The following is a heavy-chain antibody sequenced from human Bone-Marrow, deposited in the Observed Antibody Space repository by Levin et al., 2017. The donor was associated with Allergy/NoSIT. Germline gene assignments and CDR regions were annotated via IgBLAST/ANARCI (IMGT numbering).Heavy chain of an antibody. CDR1: GFSLDTRGVS. J-gene: IGHJ5*02. CDR3: ARGYCGNDCYSVWFGP. D-gene: IGHD2-15*01. V-gene: IGHV2-5*02. Sequence: SGPTLVKPTETLTLTCTFSGFSLDTRGVSVSWIRQPPGEALEFLALVYWDDDERYSPSLRSRLAITKDISNNQVVLTMTNMDPMDTATYYCARGYCGNDCYSVWFGPWGQGTLVTVSS. CDR2: VYWDDDE.